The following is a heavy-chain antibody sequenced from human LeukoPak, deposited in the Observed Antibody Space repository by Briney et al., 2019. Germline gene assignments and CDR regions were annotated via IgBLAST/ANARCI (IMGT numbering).Heavy chain of an antibody. Sequence: AGSLRLSCAASGFTVSSNYMSWVRQAPGKGLEWVSIIYSDGSTYYADSVKGRFTISRDNSKNTLYLQMNSLRAEDTAVYYCAGGLYYYDSSGYLYFWGQGTLVTVSS. D-gene: IGHD3-22*01. CDR2: IYSDGST. J-gene: IGHJ4*02. CDR1: GFTVSSNY. V-gene: IGHV3-53*01. CDR3: AGGLYYYDSSGYLYF.